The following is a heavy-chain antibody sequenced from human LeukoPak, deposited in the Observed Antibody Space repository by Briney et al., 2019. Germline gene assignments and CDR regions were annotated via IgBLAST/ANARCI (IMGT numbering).Heavy chain of an antibody. J-gene: IGHJ3*02. D-gene: IGHD2/OR15-2a*01. CDR1: GGSIRVYY. CDR2: MYYSGSF. Sequence: SETLSLTGTVSGGSIRVYYWSWIRQPPGKGLEWIGYMYYSGSFNYNPSLKSRVTISGDTSKNHLSLNLIYVIAADTAVYYCARATFTGDAFDIWGQGTMVTVSS. V-gene: IGHV4-59*13. CDR3: ARATFTGDAFDI.